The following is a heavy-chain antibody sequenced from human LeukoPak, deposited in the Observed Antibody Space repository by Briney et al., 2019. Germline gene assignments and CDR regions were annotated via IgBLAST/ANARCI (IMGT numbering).Heavy chain of an antibody. V-gene: IGHV1-2*02. CDR1: GYTFTGYY. CDR2: INPNSGGT. D-gene: IGHD6-13*01. CDR3: ARTNRGIAAAGLDY. Sequence: ASAKVSCKASGYTFTGYYMHWVRQAPGQGLEWMGWINPNSGGTNYAQKFQGRVTMTRDTSTSTVYMELSSLRSEDTAVYYCARTNRGIAAAGLDYWGQGTLVTVSS. J-gene: IGHJ4*02.